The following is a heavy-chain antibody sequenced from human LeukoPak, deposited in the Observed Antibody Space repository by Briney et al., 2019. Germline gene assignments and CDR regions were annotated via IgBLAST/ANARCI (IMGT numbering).Heavy chain of an antibody. V-gene: IGHV4-4*07. CDR1: GGSISSYY. J-gene: IGHJ3*02. CDR3: ARDHRYYDSSGCYSSDAFDI. Sequence: SETLSLTCTVSGGSISSYYWSWIRQPAGKGLEWIGRIYTSGSTNYNPSLKSRVTMSVDTSKNQLSLKLSSVTAADTAVYYCARDHRYYDSSGCYSSDAFDIWGQGTMVTVSS. CDR2: IYTSGST. D-gene: IGHD3-22*01.